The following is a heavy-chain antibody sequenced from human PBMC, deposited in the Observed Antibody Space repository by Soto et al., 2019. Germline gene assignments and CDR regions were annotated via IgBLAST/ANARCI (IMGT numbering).Heavy chain of an antibody. CDR1: GYTFTSYA. J-gene: IGHJ6*02. Sequence: ASVKVSCXASGYTFTSYAMHWVRQAPGQRLEWMGWINAGNGNTKYSQKFQGRVTITRDTSASTAYMELSSLRSEDTAVYYCARVLDPDYYYGMDVWGQGTTVTVSS. CDR2: INAGNGNT. V-gene: IGHV1-3*01. CDR3: ARVLDPDYYYGMDV.